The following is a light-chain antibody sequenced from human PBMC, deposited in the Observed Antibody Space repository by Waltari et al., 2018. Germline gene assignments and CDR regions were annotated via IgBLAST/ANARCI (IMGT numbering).Light chain of an antibody. CDR3: QQYDAYPYT. CDR1: QSISDW. J-gene: IGKJ2*01. Sequence: DIQMTQFPATLSASVGDRVTITCRASQSISDWLAWFQQKPGKAPKLLIYKASTLHTGVPSRFSGSGCGSEFTLTINSLQADDFATYFCQQYDAYPYTFGQGTKLEI. CDR2: KAS. V-gene: IGKV1-5*03.